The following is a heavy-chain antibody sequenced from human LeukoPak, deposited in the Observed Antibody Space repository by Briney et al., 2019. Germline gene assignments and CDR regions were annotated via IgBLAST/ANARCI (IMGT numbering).Heavy chain of an antibody. J-gene: IGHJ5*02. D-gene: IGHD3-3*01. CDR3: ARVELRFSNWFDP. V-gene: IGHV4-34*01. CDR2: INHSGST. Sequence: SETLSLTCAVYGGSFSGYYWSWIRQPPGKGLEWIGEINHSGSTNYSPSLKSRVTISVDTSKNQFSLKLSSVTAADTAVYYCARVELRFSNWFDPWGQGTLVTVSS. CDR1: GGSFSGYY.